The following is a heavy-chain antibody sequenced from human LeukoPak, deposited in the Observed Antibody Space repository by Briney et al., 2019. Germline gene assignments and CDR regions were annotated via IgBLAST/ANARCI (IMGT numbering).Heavy chain of an antibody. CDR3: ARSSEWELLYDY. CDR1: GFTFSNYG. D-gene: IGHD1-26*01. J-gene: IGHJ4*02. CDR2: ISGSGGST. V-gene: IGHV3-23*01. Sequence: GGSLRLSCAASGFTFSNYGLNWVRQAPGKGLEWVSAISGSGGSTYYADSVKGRFTISRDNSKNTLYLQMNSLRAEDTAVYYCARSSEWELLYDYWGQGTLVTVSS.